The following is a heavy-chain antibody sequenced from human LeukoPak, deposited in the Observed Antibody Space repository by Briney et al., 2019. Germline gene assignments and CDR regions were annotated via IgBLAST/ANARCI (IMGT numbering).Heavy chain of an antibody. J-gene: IGHJ4*02. Sequence: GGSLRLSCAASGFTVSSNYMSWVRQAPGKGLEWVSVIYSGGSTYYADSVKGRFTISRDNSKNTLYLQMNSLRAEDTAVYYCARSAGILTGYWGLDYWGQGTLVTVSS. D-gene: IGHD3-9*01. CDR3: ARSAGILTGYWGLDY. V-gene: IGHV3-66*01. CDR1: GFTVSSNY. CDR2: IYSGGST.